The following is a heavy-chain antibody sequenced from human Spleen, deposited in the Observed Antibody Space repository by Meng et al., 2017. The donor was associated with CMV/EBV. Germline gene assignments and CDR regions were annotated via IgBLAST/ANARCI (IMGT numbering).Heavy chain of an antibody. CDR1: GFTCSSYA. CDR3: AKSGSYSMGYFDY. V-gene: IGHV3-23*03. CDR2: IYSGGSST. J-gene: IGHJ4*02. Sequence: AVGFTCSSYAMCWVRQAPGKGLEWVSVIYSGGSSTYYADAVKGRFTISRDNSKNTLYLQMNSLRAEDTAVYYCAKSGSYSMGYFDYWGQGTLVTVSS. D-gene: IGHD1-26*01.